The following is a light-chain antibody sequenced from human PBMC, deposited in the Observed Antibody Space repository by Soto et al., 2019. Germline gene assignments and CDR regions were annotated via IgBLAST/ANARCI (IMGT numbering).Light chain of an antibody. CDR2: GAA. CDR1: LTISSDY. V-gene: IGKV3-20*01. CDR3: QQYGTSPFT. Sequence: IVLTQSPGTLSLSPGERATLSCRASLTISSDYLAWYQQKPGQAPRLLIYGAAKRATGIADRFSGSVSGTDFTLTISRLEPEDFAVYYCQQYGTSPFTFGPGTKVDLK. J-gene: IGKJ3*01.